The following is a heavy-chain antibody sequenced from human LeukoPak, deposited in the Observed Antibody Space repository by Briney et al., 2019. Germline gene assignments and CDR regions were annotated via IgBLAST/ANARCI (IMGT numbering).Heavy chain of an antibody. Sequence: PSETLSLTCTVSGGSISSSSYYWGWIRQPPGKGLEWIGSIYYSGSTYYNPSLKSRVTISVDTSKNQFSLKLSSVSAADTAVYYCAGSAVTTLVKEGFDPWGQGTLVTVSS. J-gene: IGHJ5*02. CDR2: IYYSGST. CDR3: AGSAVTTLVKEGFDP. CDR1: GGSISSSSYY. D-gene: IGHD4-17*01. V-gene: IGHV4-39*07.